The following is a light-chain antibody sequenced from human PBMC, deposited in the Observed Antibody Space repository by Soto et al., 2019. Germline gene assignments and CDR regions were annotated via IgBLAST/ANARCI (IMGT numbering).Light chain of an antibody. Sequence: EIEMTQSPVTLSVSAGERATITCRASHSITNWLAWYQQKPGKAPKVLIYDVSTLGSGVPSRFSGSGSGTEFTLTISSLQPDDFATYYCQPYNNNFGQGTKVDIK. CDR2: DVS. CDR1: HSITNW. J-gene: IGKJ2*01. V-gene: IGKV1-5*01. CDR3: QPYNNN.